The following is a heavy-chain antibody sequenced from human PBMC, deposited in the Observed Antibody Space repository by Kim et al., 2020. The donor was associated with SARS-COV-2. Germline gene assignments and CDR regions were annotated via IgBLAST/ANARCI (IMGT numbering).Heavy chain of an antibody. CDR1: GGSFSGYY. CDR2: INHSGSS. Sequence: SETLSLTCAVYGGSFSGYYWSWIRQPPGKGPEWIGEINHSGSSNYNPSLKSRVTISVDTSKNQFSLKLRSVTVADTAVFYCARGRTGVVPSPILGIGPHYDYYAMDVWGRGTTVTVSS. D-gene: IGHD3-3*01. CDR3: ARGRTGVVPSPILGIGPHYDYYAMDV. V-gene: IGHV4-34*01. J-gene: IGHJ6*02.